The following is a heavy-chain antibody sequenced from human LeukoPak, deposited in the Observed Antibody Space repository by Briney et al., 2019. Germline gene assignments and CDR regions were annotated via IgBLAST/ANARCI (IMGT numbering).Heavy chain of an antibody. V-gene: IGHV4-59*12. J-gene: IGHJ3*02. D-gene: IGHD3-22*01. CDR1: GGSIRTYY. CDR3: AKSNGYGLIDI. CDR2: IYYSGDT. Sequence: PSETLSLTCTVSGGSIRTYYWTWIRQPPGKGLEWIAYIYYSGDTNYNPSLKSRVTISLDTSRNQFSLKLNSVTAADTAVYYCAKSNGYGLIDIWGQGTMVTVSS.